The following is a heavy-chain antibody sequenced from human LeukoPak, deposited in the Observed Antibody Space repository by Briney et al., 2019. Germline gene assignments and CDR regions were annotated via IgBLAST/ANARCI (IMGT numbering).Heavy chain of an antibody. J-gene: IGHJ4*02. Sequence: SETLSLTCTVSGYSISSGYYWGWIRQPPGKGLEWIGSIYHSGSTYYNPSLKSRVTISVNTSKNQFSLKLSSVTAADTAVYYCARGGGPLQSFDYWGQGTLVTVSS. D-gene: IGHD4-11*01. V-gene: IGHV4-38-2*02. CDR2: IYHSGST. CDR3: ARGGGPLQSFDY. CDR1: GYSISSGYY.